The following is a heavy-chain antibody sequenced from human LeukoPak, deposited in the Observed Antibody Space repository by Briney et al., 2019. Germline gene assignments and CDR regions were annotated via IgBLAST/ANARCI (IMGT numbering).Heavy chain of an antibody. Sequence: SVKVSCKASGGTLSSYTISWVRQAPGQGLEWMGRIIPILGIANYAQKFQGRVTITADKSTSTAYMELSSLRSEDTAVYYCAREGPLVGATYYFDYWGQGTLVTVSS. CDR3: AREGPLVGATYYFDY. CDR2: IIPILGIA. CDR1: GGTLSSYT. D-gene: IGHD1-26*01. J-gene: IGHJ4*02. V-gene: IGHV1-69*04.